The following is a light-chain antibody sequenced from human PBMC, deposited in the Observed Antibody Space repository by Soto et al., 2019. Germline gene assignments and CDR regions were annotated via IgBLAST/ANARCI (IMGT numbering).Light chain of an antibody. J-gene: IGKJ1*01. CDR1: QSISCH. CDR3: QQYNDWPPWT. Sequence: EIVMTQSPATLSVSPGESATLSCRASQSISCHLVWYQQKPGQAPRLVIYGASTRAAGVPDRFSGSGSGTEFTLTISSLQSEDFAVYYCQQYNDWPPWTFGQGTKVEIK. CDR2: GAS. V-gene: IGKV3D-15*01.